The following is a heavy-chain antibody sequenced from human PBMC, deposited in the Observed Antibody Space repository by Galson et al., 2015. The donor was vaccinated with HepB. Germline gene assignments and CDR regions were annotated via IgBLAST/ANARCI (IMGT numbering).Heavy chain of an antibody. V-gene: IGHV1-18*04. D-gene: IGHD2-15*01. CDR1: GYTFSSFD. J-gene: IGHJ4*02. Sequence: SVKVSCKASGYTFSSFDISCVRQAPGQGLEWMGWISTYDGNTKYAQKFQGRLTMSTVTSTSTAYMELRSLRFDDTAVYYCARDRDVAVAGGDYYDYWGQGTLVTVSS. CDR2: ISTYDGNT. CDR3: ARDRDVAVAGGDYYDY.